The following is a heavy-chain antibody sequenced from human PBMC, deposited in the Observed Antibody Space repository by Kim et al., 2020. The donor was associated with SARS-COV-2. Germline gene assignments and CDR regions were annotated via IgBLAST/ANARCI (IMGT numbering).Heavy chain of an antibody. CDR3: ARVAIQDPFDL. D-gene: IGHD2-21*01. V-gene: IGHV3-74*01. Sequence: TSYAESVKGRFTISRDNAKNTLYLQVESLRGEDTGVYYCARVAIQDPFDLWRQGTLVTVSS. CDR2: T. J-gene: IGHJ3*01.